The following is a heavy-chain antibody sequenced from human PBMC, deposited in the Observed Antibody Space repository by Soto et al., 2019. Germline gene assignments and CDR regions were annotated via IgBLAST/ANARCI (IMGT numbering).Heavy chain of an antibody. V-gene: IGHV3-15*01. CDR3: TTDLFGRYYSGGSCDY. Sequence: EVQLVESGGGWVKLGGSLRFSCAASGFPFSKAWMSWVRKPPGKGLEGVGRIKGKTDGGTTDYVAPVKGRFTTSKDDSKNTLYLQMNSLKTEDTAVYYCTTDLFGRYYSGGSCDYWGQRTLVTVSS. CDR2: IKGKTDGGTT. J-gene: IGHJ4*02. D-gene: IGHD2-15*01. CDR1: GFPFSKAW.